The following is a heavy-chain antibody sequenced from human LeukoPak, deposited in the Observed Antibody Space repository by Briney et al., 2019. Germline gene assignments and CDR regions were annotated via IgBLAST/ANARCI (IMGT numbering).Heavy chain of an antibody. D-gene: IGHD5/OR15-5a*01. CDR2: VESSGNSI. V-gene: IGHV3-48*03. CDR1: GFTFRSYE. CDR3: ASTEGSVDY. J-gene: IGHJ4*02. Sequence: GGSLRLSCAASGFTFRSYEMNLVRQAPGKGLAWASYVESSGNSIYYAASVKGRFTISRDNAKNSLYLQMNSLRAEDTAVYYCASTEGSVDYWGQGTLVTVSS.